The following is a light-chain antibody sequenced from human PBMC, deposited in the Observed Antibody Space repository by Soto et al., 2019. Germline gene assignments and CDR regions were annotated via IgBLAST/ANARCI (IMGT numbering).Light chain of an antibody. Sequence: QSALTQPASVSGSPGQSITISCTGTSSDLGAYNYVSWYQQYPGKTPKLVIYEVTDRPSGVSSRFSGSKSGSTASLTISGLQTEDEADYYCSSYTSSTTLVFGTGTRSPS. CDR1: SSDLGAYNY. CDR3: SSYTSSTTLV. V-gene: IGLV2-14*01. CDR2: EVT. J-gene: IGLJ1*01.